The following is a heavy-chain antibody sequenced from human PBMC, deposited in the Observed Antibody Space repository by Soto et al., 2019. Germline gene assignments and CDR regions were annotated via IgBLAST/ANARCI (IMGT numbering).Heavy chain of an antibody. CDR2: IYYSGST. CDR1: GGSISSGGYY. D-gene: IGHD3-10*01. J-gene: IGHJ6*02. Sequence: QVQLQESGPGLVKPSQTLSLTCTVSGGSISSGGYYWSWIRQHPGKGLEWIGYIYYSGSTYYNPCLKSSGTISVNTSKNQFSLKLSSVTAADTAVYYGARVLGFGGMNVWGQGTTVTVSS. CDR3: ARVLGFGGMNV. V-gene: IGHV4-31*03.